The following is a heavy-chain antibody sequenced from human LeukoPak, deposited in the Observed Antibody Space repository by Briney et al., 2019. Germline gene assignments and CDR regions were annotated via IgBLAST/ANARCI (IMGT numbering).Heavy chain of an antibody. D-gene: IGHD5-12*01. CDR3: ARLSGSYSDY. J-gene: IGHJ4*02. CDR1: GFTFSSYE. V-gene: IGHV3-48*03. Sequence: PGGSLRLSCAASGFTFSSYEMNWVRQAPGKGLEWVSYISSDGSTIYYADSVKGRFTISRDNAKNSLYLQMNSLRAEDTAVYYCARLSGSYSDYWGQGTLVTVSS. CDR2: ISSDGSTI.